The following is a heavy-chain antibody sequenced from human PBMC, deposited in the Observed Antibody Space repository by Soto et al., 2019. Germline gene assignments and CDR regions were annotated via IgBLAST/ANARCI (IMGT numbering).Heavy chain of an antibody. J-gene: IGHJ4*02. CDR2: ISSSGSTI. CDR3: ARDLRRYDY. D-gene: IGHD6-25*01. CDR1: GYTFSDYY. Sequence: QVQLVQSGAEVKKPGASVKVSCKASGYTFSDYYMSWIRQAPGKGLEWVSYISSSGSTIYYADSVKGRFTISRDNAKNSLYLQMNSLRAEDTAVYYCARDLRRYDYWGQGTLVTVSS. V-gene: IGHV3-11*01.